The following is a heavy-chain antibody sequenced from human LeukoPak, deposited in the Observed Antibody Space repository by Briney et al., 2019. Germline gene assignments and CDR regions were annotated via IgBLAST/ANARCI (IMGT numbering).Heavy chain of an antibody. Sequence: ASVKVSCKASGYTFTSYGISWVRQATGQGLEWMGWMNPNSGNTGYAQKFQGRVTMTRNTSISTAYMELSSLRSEDTAVYYCARVIAVAGTLLGYWGQGTLVTVSS. J-gene: IGHJ4*02. V-gene: IGHV1-8*02. CDR1: GYTFTSYG. CDR3: ARVIAVAGTLLGY. D-gene: IGHD6-19*01. CDR2: MNPNSGNT.